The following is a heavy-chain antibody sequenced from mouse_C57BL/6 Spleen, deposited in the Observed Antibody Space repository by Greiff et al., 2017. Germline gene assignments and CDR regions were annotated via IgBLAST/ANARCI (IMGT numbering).Heavy chain of an antibody. CDR3: ARAGDGSSYVYWYFDV. V-gene: IGHV1-72*01. CDR1: GYTFTSYW. CDR2: IDPNSGGT. D-gene: IGHD1-1*01. J-gene: IGHJ1*03. Sequence: QVQLKQPGAELVKPGASVKLSCKASGYTFTSYWMHWVKQRPGRGLEWIGRIDPNSGGTKYNEKFKSKATLTVDKPSSTAYMQLSSLTSEDSAVYYCARAGDGSSYVYWYFDVWGTGTTVTVSS.